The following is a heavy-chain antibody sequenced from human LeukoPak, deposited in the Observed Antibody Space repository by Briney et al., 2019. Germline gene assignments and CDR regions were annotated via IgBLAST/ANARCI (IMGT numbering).Heavy chain of an antibody. Sequence: ASAKVSCKASGYTFTSYYMHWVRQAPGQGLEWMGIINPSGGSTSYAQKFQGRVTMTRDTSTSTVYMELSSLRSEDTAVYYCQATARWYYYYGMDVWGQGTTVTVSS. V-gene: IGHV1-46*01. CDR1: GYTFTSYY. D-gene: IGHD6-6*01. CDR3: QATARWYYYYGMDV. CDR2: INPSGGST. J-gene: IGHJ6*02.